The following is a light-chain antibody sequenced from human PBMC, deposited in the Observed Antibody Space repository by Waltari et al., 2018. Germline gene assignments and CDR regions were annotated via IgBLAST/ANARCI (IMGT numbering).Light chain of an antibody. CDR2: AAS. CDR1: QSIITY. J-gene: IGKJ2*01. V-gene: IGKV1-39*01. Sequence: DIQMTQSPSSLSASVGDRVTITCRASQSIITYLNWYQQKPGKAPKLLIYAASSLQSGVPSRFSGSGSGTAFTLTISSLQPEDSATFYCQQTYSTPYTFGQGTKLEIK. CDR3: QQTYSTPYT.